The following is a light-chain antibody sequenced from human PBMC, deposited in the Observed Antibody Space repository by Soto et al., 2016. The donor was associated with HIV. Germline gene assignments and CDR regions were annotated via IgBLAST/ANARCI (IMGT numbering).Light chain of an antibody. CDR1: QSISSW. V-gene: IGKV1-5*03. J-gene: IGKJ1*01. CDR2: KAS. Sequence: DIQMTQSSSTLSASVGDRVTITCRASQSISSWVAWYQQKPGKAPNLLIYKASNLENGVPSRFSGGGSGTEFTLTISSLQPDDFATYYCQQNQTEEGTFGQGTTVEIK. CDR3: QQNQTEEGT.